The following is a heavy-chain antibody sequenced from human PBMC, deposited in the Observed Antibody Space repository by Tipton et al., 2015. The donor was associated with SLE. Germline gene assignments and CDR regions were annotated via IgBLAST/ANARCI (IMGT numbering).Heavy chain of an antibody. CDR1: GGSMRSSY. CDR2: NYYSGSP. D-gene: IGHD3-16*01. J-gene: IGHJ5*02. CDR3: ARHMDYDYTP. V-gene: IGHV4-59*08. Sequence: TLSLTCTVSGGSMRSSYWSWIRQPPGKSLEWVGFNYYSGSPNYSSSLKSRVTISVDTSKNQFSLKLSSVTAADTAVYYCARHMDYDYTPWGQGILVTVSS.